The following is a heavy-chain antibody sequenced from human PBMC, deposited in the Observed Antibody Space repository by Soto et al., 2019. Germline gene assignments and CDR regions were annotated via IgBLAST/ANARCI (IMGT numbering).Heavy chain of an antibody. V-gene: IGHV3-30-3*01. CDR3: ATEGFAC. CDR1: GFTFSSYA. Sequence: QVQLVESGGGVVQPGRSLRLSCAASGFTFSSYAMDWVRQAPGKGLEWVAIISNDGTNKNYADSVKGRLTISRDNSKNTLYLQMNSLRVEDTAVYYCATEGFACWGQGTLVTVSS. CDR2: ISNDGTNK. J-gene: IGHJ4*02.